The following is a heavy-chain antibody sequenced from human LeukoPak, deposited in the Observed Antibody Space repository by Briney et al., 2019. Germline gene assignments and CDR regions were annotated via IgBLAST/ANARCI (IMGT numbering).Heavy chain of an antibody. Sequence: GGSLRLSCAASGFTFSSYGMHWVRQAPGKGLEWVAVISYDGSNKYYADSVKGRFTISRDNSKNTLYLQMNSLRAEDTAVYYCAKSLDMLRGKHLFDIWGQGTMVTVSS. V-gene: IGHV3-30*18. CDR3: AKSLDMLRGKHLFDI. J-gene: IGHJ3*02. D-gene: IGHD2-8*01. CDR2: ISYDGSNK. CDR1: GFTFSSYG.